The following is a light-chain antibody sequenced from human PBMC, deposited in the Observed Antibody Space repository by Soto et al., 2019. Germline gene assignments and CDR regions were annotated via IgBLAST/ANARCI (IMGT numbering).Light chain of an antibody. CDR3: SSYTSSSTLGV. Sequence: SALTQPASVSGSPGQSITISCTGNSSDVGGYNYVSWYQQHPGKAPKRMIYEVSNRPSGVSNRFSGSKSGNTASLTISGLQAEDEADYYCSSYTSSSTLGVFGTGTKVTVL. J-gene: IGLJ1*01. CDR1: SSDVGGYNY. V-gene: IGLV2-14*01. CDR2: EVS.